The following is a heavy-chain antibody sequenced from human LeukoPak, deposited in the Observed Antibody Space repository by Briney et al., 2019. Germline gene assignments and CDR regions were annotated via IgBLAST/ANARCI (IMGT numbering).Heavy chain of an antibody. CDR1: GYTFTSYD. Sequence: ASVKVSCKASGYTFTSYDINWVRQATGQGLEWMGWMNPNSGNTGYAQKFQGRVTITRNTSISTAYMELSSLRSDDTAVYYCARSVIVGAFDIWGQGTMVTVSS. CDR2: MNPNSGNT. J-gene: IGHJ3*02. CDR3: ARSVIVGAFDI. D-gene: IGHD3-16*02. V-gene: IGHV1-8*03.